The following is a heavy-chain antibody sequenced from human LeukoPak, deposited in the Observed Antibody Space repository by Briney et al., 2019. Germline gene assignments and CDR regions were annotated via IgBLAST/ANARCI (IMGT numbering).Heavy chain of an antibody. D-gene: IGHD3-22*01. J-gene: IGHJ4*02. CDR3: ARLGYYYDSLGHYDY. CDR1: GYTFTNYY. V-gene: IGHV1-46*01. CDR2: INPTSGST. Sequence: GASVKVSCKASGYTFTNYYIHWVRQAPGQGLEWMGIINPTSGSTAYTQKFQGRVTMTRATSTSTVYMELSSLRSDDTAVYYCARLGYYYDSLGHYDYWGQGTLVIVSS.